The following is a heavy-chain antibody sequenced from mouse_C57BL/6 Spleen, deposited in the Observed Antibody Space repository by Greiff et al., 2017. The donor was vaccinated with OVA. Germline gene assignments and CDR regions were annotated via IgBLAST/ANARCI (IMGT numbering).Heavy chain of an antibody. Sequence: QVQLKESGPGLVAPSQSLSITCTVSGFSLTSYGVHWVRQPPGKGLAWLVVIWSDGSTTYNSALKSRLSISKDNSKSQVFLKMNSLQTDDAAMYYCARRGSSYYYAMDYWGQGTSVTVSS. V-gene: IGHV2-6*03. CDR3: ARRGSSYYYAMDY. D-gene: IGHD1-1*01. CDR2: IWSDGST. CDR1: GFSLTSYG. J-gene: IGHJ4*01.